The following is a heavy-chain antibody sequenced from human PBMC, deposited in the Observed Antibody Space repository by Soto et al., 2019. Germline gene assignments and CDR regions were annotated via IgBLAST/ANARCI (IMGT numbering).Heavy chain of an antibody. D-gene: IGHD5-12*01. CDR1: GLTFGDYA. J-gene: IGHJ4*02. CDR3: ARGIWEMATIRPENY. Sequence: GSLRLSCTGSGLTFGDYAMSWFRQAPGKGLEWVGFIRSKPYGVTAEYAASVKGRSTISRDDSKSIAYLQMNSLTTGDTAVYYCARGIWEMATIRPENYWGQGTPVTVSS. CDR2: IRSKPYGVTA. V-gene: IGHV3-49*03.